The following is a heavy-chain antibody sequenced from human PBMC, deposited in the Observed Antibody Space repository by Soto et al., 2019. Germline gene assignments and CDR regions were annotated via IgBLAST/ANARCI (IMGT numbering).Heavy chain of an antibody. J-gene: IGHJ6*02. V-gene: IGHV5-10-1*01. D-gene: IGHD4-4*01. CDR1: GYSFTSYW. CDR3: ASRDPRDYSNYGGEMDYYGMDV. CDR2: IDPSDSYT. Sequence: PGESLKISCKGSGYSFTSYWISWVRQMPGKGLEWMGRIDPSDSYTNYSPSFQGHVTISADKSISTAYLQWSSLKASDTAMYYCASRDPRDYSNYGGEMDYYGMDVWGQGTTVTVSS.